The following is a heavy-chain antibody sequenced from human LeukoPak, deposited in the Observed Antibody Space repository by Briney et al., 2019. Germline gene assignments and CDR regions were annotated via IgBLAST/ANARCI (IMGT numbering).Heavy chain of an antibody. J-gene: IGHJ4*02. V-gene: IGHV1-69*06. CDR3: ARNVYSSGWYYFDF. D-gene: IGHD6-19*01. CDR2: IIPIFGTA. CDR1: GGTFSSYA. Sequence: ASVKVSCKASGGTFSSYAISWVRQAPGQGLEWMGGIIPIFGTANYAQKFQGRVTITADKSTSTAYMELSSLRSEDTAVYYCARNVYSSGWYYFDFWGQGTLVTVSS.